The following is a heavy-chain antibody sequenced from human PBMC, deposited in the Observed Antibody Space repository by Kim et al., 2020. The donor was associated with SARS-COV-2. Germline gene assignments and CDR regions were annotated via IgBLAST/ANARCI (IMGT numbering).Heavy chain of an antibody. D-gene: IGHD2-2*01. CDR2: ST. J-gene: IGHJ1*01. V-gene: IGHV3-53*01. Sequence: STYTADSVKGRFTNFRDNAKNTLYLQMSSLRAEDTAVYYCAGGATSISYHWGQGTLVTVSS. CDR3: AGGATSISYH.